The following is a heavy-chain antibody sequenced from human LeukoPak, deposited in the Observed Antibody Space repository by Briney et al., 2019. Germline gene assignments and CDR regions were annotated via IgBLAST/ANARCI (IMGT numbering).Heavy chain of an antibody. D-gene: IGHD2-15*01. CDR1: GGSIRSYY. CDR2: IYYNGRT. CDR3: ARDLYWPPGAFDI. V-gene: IGHV4-59*01. Sequence: SETLSLTCTVSGGSIRSYYWSWIRQPPGKGLEWIGYIYYNGRTSYNPSLKSRVAISVDTSKTQFSLNLSAVTAADTALYYCARDLYWPPGAFDIWGPGTMVTVSS. J-gene: IGHJ3*02.